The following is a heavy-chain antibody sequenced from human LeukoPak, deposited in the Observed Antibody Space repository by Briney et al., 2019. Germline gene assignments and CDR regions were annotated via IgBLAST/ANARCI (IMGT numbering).Heavy chain of an antibody. D-gene: IGHD6-19*01. CDR2: ISSRSSTM. CDR3: ARGPGQWLEPHDFDF. CDR1: GFTFSSYS. Sequence: GGSLRLSCAASGFTFSSYSMNWIRQAPGKGLEWVSYISSRSSTMYYADSVKGRFAISRDDAKNSLFLQMNSLRAEDTAVYYCARGPGQWLEPHDFDFWGQGTLVTVSS. J-gene: IGHJ4*02. V-gene: IGHV3-48*01.